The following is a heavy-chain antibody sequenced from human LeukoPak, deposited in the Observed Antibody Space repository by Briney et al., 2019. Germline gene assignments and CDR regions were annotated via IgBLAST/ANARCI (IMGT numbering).Heavy chain of an antibody. CDR2: ISGSGGST. CDR3: AKDKGIAAAGTDTLDY. J-gene: IGHJ4*02. D-gene: IGHD6-13*01. Sequence: GGSLRLSCAASGFTFSSYAMSWVRQAPGKGVEWVSAISGSGGSTYYADSVKGRFTISRDNSKNTLYLQMNSLRAEDTAVYYCAKDKGIAAAGTDTLDYWGQGTLVTVSS. V-gene: IGHV3-23*01. CDR1: GFTFSSYA.